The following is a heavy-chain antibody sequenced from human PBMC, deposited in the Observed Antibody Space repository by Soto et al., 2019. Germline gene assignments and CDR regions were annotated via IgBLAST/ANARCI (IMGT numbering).Heavy chain of an antibody. D-gene: IGHD3-3*01. CDR3: AKDKGPFGVSTYYHYGMDV. Sequence: EVQLVESGGGLVQPGRSLRLSCAASGFTFDDYAMHWVRQAPGKGLEWVSCISWNSGKIDYADSMKGRFTISRDNAKNTLYLQINSLRTEDTAMYYCAKDKGPFGVSTYYHYGMDVWSQGTTVTVSS. CDR2: ISWNSGKI. V-gene: IGHV3-9*01. J-gene: IGHJ6*02. CDR1: GFTFDDYA.